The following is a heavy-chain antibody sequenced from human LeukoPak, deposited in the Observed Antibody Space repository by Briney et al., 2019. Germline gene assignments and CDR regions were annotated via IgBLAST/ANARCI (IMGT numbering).Heavy chain of an antibody. CDR1: GFTVSSNY. D-gene: IGHD5-18*01. Sequence: GGPLRLSCAASGFTVSSNYMSWLHQAPGKGLEWVSLIYSGGSTYYADSVKGRFTISRDNYKNTLYLQMKSLRAEDTAVYYCARATSGYSYANYWGRGTLVTVSS. CDR3: ARATSGYSYANY. CDR2: IYSGGST. J-gene: IGHJ4*02. V-gene: IGHV3-66*02.